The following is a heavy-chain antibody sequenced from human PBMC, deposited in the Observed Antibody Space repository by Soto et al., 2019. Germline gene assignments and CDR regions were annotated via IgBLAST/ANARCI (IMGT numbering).Heavy chain of an antibody. CDR1: GFTFSSFS. CDR2: ISSSSSTI. Sequence: GGSLRLSCAASGFTFSSFSMNWVRQAPGKGLEWVSYISSSSSTIYYADSVKGRFTISRDNAKNSLYLQMNSLRDEDTAVYYCARAGVRGVSYYYYYGMDVWGQGTTVTVSS. J-gene: IGHJ6*02. V-gene: IGHV3-48*02. CDR3: ARAGVRGVSYYYYYGMDV. D-gene: IGHD3-10*01.